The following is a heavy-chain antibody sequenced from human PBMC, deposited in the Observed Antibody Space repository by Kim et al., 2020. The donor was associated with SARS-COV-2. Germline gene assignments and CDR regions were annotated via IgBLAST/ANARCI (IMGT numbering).Heavy chain of an antibody. J-gene: IGHJ4*02. V-gene: IGHV3-30*04. D-gene: IGHD3-22*01. CDR1: GFTFSSYA. Sequence: GGSLRLSCAASGFTFSSYAMHWVRQAPGKGLEWVAVISYDGSNKYYADYVKGRFTISRDNSKNTLYLQMNSLRAEDTAVYYCARDPDYYDSSGPFDYWGQGTLVTGSS. CDR3: ARDPDYYDSSGPFDY. CDR2: ISYDGSNK.